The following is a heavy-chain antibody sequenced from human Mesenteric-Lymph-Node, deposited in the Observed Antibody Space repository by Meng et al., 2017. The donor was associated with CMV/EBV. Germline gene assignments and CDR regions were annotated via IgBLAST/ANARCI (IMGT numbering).Heavy chain of an antibody. CDR2: ISYDGSNK. J-gene: IGHJ6*02. CDR1: GFTFSNYA. V-gene: IGHV3-30*04. Sequence: GESLKISCAASGFTFSNYAMHWVRQAPGKGLEWVAVISYDGSNKYYADSVKGRFTISRDNSKNTLYLQMNSLRAEDTAVYYCARDLYSSSSGVNYYYYGMDVWGQGTTVTVSS. D-gene: IGHD6-6*01. CDR3: ARDLYSSSSGVNYYYYGMDV.